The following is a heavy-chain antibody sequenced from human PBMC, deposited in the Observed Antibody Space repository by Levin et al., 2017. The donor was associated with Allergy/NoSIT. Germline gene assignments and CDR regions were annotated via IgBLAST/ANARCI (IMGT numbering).Heavy chain of an antibody. J-gene: IGHJ4*02. CDR2: ISSSSSYI. D-gene: IGHD6-13*01. Sequence: GGSLRLSCAASGFTFSSYNMNWVRQAPGKGLEWVSSISSSSSYIYYADSVKGRFTISRDNAKDSLYLQMNSLRAEDTAVYFCARASGSSSYYFDYWGQGTLVTVSS. CDR1: GFTFSSYN. CDR3: ARASGSSSYYFDY. V-gene: IGHV3-21*01.